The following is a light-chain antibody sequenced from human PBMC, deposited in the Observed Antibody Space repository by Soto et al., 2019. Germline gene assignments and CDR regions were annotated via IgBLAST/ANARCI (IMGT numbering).Light chain of an antibody. V-gene: IGKV3-20*01. J-gene: IGKJ2*01. CDR3: QQYVTSPHT. Sequence: EIVLTQSPGTLSLSPGERATLSCRASQSVSSNYLAWYQQKPGQAPRLLIYAASSRATDIPDRFSGSGSGTDFTLTISRLEPEDSAVYSCQQYVTSPHTFGQGTKLEIK. CDR1: QSVSSNY. CDR2: AAS.